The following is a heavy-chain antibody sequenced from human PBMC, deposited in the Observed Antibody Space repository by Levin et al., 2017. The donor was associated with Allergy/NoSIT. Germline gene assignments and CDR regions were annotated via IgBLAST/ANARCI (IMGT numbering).Heavy chain of an antibody. J-gene: IGHJ3*02. V-gene: IGHV3-23*01. CDR1: GFTFSTYA. Sequence: HPGGSLRLSCAASGFTFSTYAMTWVRQAPGKGLEWVSAISGSGDSTYYADSVEGRCTISRDNSKNTLYLLMKSLSADDTAVYYCAKLLAAVATWDGFDMWGRGTMVTVSS. CDR3: AKLLAAVATWDGFDM. CDR2: ISGSGDST. D-gene: IGHD6-13*01.